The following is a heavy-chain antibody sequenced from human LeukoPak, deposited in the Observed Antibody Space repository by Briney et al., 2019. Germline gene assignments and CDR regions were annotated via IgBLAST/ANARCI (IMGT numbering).Heavy chain of an antibody. J-gene: IGHJ6*02. D-gene: IGHD5-18*01. Sequence: GGSLRLSCAASGFTFSNNWMTWVRQAPGEGLEWVASVKKDASEKYYVDSVKGRFAISRDNSKNTLYLQMNSLRAEDTAVYYCARDMTAMAPKAPNYYYYGMDVWGRGTTVTVSS. CDR2: VKKDASEK. CDR1: GFTFSNNW. V-gene: IGHV3-7*01. CDR3: ARDMTAMAPKAPNYYYYGMDV.